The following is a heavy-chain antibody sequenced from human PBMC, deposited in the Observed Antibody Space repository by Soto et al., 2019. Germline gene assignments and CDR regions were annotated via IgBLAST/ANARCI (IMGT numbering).Heavy chain of an antibody. CDR1: GGSISSYY. CDR3: ANQKSSNYAFDD. CDR2: IYYSGST. V-gene: IGHV4-59*12. Sequence: SETLSLTCTVSGGSISSYYWSWIRQPPGKGLEWIGYIYYSGSTYYNPSLKSRVTISVDTSKNQFSLKLSSVTAADTAVYYCANQKSSNYAFDDWGQGTLVTVSS. J-gene: IGHJ4*02. D-gene: IGHD4-4*01.